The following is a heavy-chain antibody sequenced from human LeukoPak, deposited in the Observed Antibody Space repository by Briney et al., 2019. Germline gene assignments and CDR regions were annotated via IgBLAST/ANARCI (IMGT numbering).Heavy chain of an antibody. D-gene: IGHD1-26*01. V-gene: IGHV3-21*01. CDR3: AREGKVGATHYFDY. CDR1: GFTFSSYS. Sequence: GGSLRLSCAASGFTFSSYSMNWVRQAPGKGLEWVSSISSSSSYIYYADSVKGRFTISRDNAKNSLYLQMNSLRAEDTAVYYCAREGKVGATHYFDYWGQGTLVTVSS. CDR2: ISSSSSYI. J-gene: IGHJ4*02.